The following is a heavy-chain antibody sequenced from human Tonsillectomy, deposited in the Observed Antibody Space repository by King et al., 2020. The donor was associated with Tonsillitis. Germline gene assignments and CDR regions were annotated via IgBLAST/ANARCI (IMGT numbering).Heavy chain of an antibody. Sequence: QLVQSGAEVKKPGESLKISCKGSGYSFTSYWIGWVRQMPGKGPEWMGIIYPGDSDTRYSPSFQGQVTISADKSISTAYLQWSSLKASDTAMYYCARIPMYYYDSSGYYYFDYWGQGTLVTVSS. CDR1: GYSFTSYW. J-gene: IGHJ4*02. CDR2: IYPGDSDT. V-gene: IGHV5-51*01. CDR3: ARIPMYYYDSSGYYYFDY. D-gene: IGHD3-22*01.